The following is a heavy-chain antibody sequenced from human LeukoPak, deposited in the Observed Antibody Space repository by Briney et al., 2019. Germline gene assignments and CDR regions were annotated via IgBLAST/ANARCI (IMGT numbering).Heavy chain of an antibody. Sequence: ASVKVSCKVSGYTLTELSMHWVRQAPGKGLEWMGGFDPEDGETIYAQKFQGRVTMTEDTSTDTAYMELSSLRSEDTAVYYCATEVVVPAATGGWFDPWGQGTLVTVSS. CDR2: FDPEDGET. D-gene: IGHD2-2*01. V-gene: IGHV1-24*01. CDR1: GYTLTELS. CDR3: ATEVVVPAATGGWFDP. J-gene: IGHJ5*02.